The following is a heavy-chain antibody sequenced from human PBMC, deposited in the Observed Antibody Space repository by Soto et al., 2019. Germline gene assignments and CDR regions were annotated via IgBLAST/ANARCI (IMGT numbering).Heavy chain of an antibody. CDR3: ARMGDSSGYSGWFDP. D-gene: IGHD3-22*01. J-gene: IGHJ5*02. V-gene: IGHV3-66*01. CDR2: IYSGGST. Sequence: EVQLVESGGGLVQPGGSLRLSCAASGFTVSSNYMSWVRQAPGKGLEWVSVIYSGGSTYYADSVKGRFTISRVNSKNTLYLQMNSLRAEDTAVYYCARMGDSSGYSGWFDPWGQGTLVTVSS. CDR1: GFTVSSNY.